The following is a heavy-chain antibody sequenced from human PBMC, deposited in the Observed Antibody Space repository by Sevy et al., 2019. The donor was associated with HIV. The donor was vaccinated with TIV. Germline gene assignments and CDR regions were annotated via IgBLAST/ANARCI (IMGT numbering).Heavy chain of an antibody. CDR2: ISAGGTTT. Sequence: GGSLRLSCAASGFIFSNYPMSWVRHSPGKGLEWVSDISAGGTTTYYADSVEGRFTISRENSKNTVSLQMNSLGAEDTAIYYCAKRYWSTITCYDDDFWNPYYFYGLDVWGQGISVTVSS. CDR1: GFIFSNYP. V-gene: IGHV3-23*01. J-gene: IGHJ6*02. CDR3: AKRYWSTITCYDDDFWNPYYFYGLDV. D-gene: IGHD2-2*01.